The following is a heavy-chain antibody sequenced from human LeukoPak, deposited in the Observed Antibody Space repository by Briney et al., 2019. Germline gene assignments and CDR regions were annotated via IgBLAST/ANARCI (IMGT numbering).Heavy chain of an antibody. CDR2: INHSGST. Sequence: SETLSLTCAVYGGSFSGYYWSWIRQHPGKGLEWIGEINHSGSTNYNPSLKSRVTISVDTSKNQFSLKLSSVTAADTAVYYCARGWGIAAAGGDYWGQGTLVTVSS. J-gene: IGHJ4*02. CDR3: ARGWGIAAAGGDY. CDR1: GGSFSGYY. D-gene: IGHD6-13*01. V-gene: IGHV4-34*01.